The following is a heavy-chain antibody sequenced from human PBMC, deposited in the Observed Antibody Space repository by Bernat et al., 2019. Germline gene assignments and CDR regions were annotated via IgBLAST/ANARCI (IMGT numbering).Heavy chain of an antibody. D-gene: IGHD6-13*01. CDR3: ARDPRGDSIAAAKDYYYSGMDV. V-gene: IGHV3-30-3*01. J-gene: IGHJ6*02. Sequence: QVQLVESGGGVVQPGRSLRLSCAASGFTFSSYAMHWVRQAPGKGLEWVAVISYDGSNKYYADSVKGRFTISRDNSKNTLYLQMNSLRAEDTAVYYCARDPRGDSIAAAKDYYYSGMDVWGQGIPVTVSS. CDR2: ISYDGSNK. CDR1: GFTFSSYA.